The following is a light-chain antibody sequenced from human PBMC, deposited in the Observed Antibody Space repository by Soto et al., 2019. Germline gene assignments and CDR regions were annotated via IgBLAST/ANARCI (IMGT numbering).Light chain of an antibody. CDR2: GAS. Sequence: EIVLTQFPGTLSLSPGESAILSCRASQSVSSSYLAWYQLRPGQPPRLLIYGASSRATGIPDRISGSGCGTDFSLSISRLEPEDFVVYYCQQYGSAPLTFGGGTKVEI. CDR3: QQYGSAPLT. J-gene: IGKJ4*01. CDR1: QSVSSSY. V-gene: IGKV3-20*01.